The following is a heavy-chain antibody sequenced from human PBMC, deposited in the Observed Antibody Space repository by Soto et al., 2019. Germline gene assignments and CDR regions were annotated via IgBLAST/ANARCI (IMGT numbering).Heavy chain of an antibody. V-gene: IGHV4-31*03. CDR2: IYYSGST. D-gene: IGHD3-22*01. CDR1: GGSISSGGYY. CDR3: ARWDYYDSSGYYFDY. J-gene: IGHJ4*02. Sequence: PSETLSLTCTVSGGSISSGGYYWSWIRQHPGKGLEWIGYIYYSGSTYYNPSLKSRVTISVDTSKNQFSLKLSSVTAADTAVYYCARWDYYDSSGYYFDYWGQGTLVTV.